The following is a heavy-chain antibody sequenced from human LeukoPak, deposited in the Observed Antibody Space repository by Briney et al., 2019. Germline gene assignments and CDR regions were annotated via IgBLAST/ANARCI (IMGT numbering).Heavy chain of an antibody. J-gene: IGHJ4*02. CDR3: ATGVDTWDD. CDR1: GGSITYGDFY. V-gene: IGHV4-31*11. Sequence: PSQTLFLTCDVSGGSITYGDFYWSWVRQLPGKGLEWLGHIHRGGNTFYTPALKSRLSISLDTSKNQFSLSLTSVTAADTAVYFCATGVDTWDDWGQGILVTVSS. CDR2: IHRGGNT. D-gene: IGHD2-2*02.